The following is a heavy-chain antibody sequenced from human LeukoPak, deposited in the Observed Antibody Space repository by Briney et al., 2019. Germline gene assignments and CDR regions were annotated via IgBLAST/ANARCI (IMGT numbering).Heavy chain of an antibody. CDR1: GFNFSTYS. CDR2: ISTSGSTI. Sequence: PGGSLRLSCAGSGFNFSTYSMNWVRQAPGKGLEWLSYISTSGSTIYYADSVKGRFTISGDNANYSLHLQMDNLRVEDTAVYSCARGGLGSWTFDSWGQGTLVTVSS. V-gene: IGHV3-48*04. J-gene: IGHJ4*02. CDR3: ARGGLGSWTFDS. D-gene: IGHD1-26*01.